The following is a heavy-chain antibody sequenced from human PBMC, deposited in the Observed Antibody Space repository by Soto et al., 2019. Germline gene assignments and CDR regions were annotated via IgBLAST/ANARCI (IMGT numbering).Heavy chain of an antibody. J-gene: IGHJ3*02. V-gene: IGHV4-30-4*01. Sequence: QVQLQESGPGLVKPSQTLSLTCTVSGGSISSGDYYWNWIRQPPGKGLEWIGYIYYSGSTYYNPSLKRRVTISVDTSKNQFSLKRSSVTAADTAVYYCARVPRYFDWLKERDAFDIWGQGTMVTVSS. CDR1: GGSISSGDYY. D-gene: IGHD3-9*01. CDR3: ARVPRYFDWLKERDAFDI. CDR2: IYYSGST.